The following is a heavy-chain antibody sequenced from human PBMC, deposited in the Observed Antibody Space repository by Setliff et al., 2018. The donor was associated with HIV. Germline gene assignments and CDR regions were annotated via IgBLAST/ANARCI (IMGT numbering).Heavy chain of an antibody. Sequence: PSETLSLTCRLSGDSIVFDDSTRSYHCSWIRQPPGKGLEWIGSTPYRGRTNYNPSLRSRVTISLDTSKNQFSLKLRSVTAADTAVYWCAREDSSYHYFDSWGQGMLVTVSS. V-gene: IGHV4-39*02. CDR1: GDSIVFDDSTRSYH. J-gene: IGHJ4*02. CDR3: AREDSSYHYFDS. D-gene: IGHD3-22*01. CDR2: TPYRGRT.